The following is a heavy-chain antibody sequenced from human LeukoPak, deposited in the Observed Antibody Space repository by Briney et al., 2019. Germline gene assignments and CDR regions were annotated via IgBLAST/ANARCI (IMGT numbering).Heavy chain of an antibody. J-gene: IGHJ4*02. Sequence: SETLSLTCAVYGGSFSGYYWSWIRQPPGKGLEWIGEIYHSGSTNYNPSLKSRVTISVDKSKNQFSLKLSSVTAADTAVYYCARDLAFQAVAGTFDYWGQGTLVTVSS. V-gene: IGHV4-34*01. CDR2: IYHSGST. CDR3: ARDLAFQAVAGTFDY. D-gene: IGHD6-19*01. CDR1: GGSFSGYY.